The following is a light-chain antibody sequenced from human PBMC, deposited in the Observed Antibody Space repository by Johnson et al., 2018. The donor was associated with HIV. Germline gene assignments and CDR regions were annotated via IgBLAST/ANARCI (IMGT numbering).Light chain of an antibody. CDR3: GTWDSSLSAPRYA. J-gene: IGLJ1*01. V-gene: IGLV1-51*01. CDR1: SSNIGNNY. Sequence: QSVLTQPPSVSAAPGQKVTISCSGSSSNIGNNYVSWYQQVPGTAPKLLIYDNNRRPSGIPDRFSGSKSGTSATLGITGLQTGDEADYYCGTWDSSLSAPRYAFGTGTKITVL. CDR2: DNN.